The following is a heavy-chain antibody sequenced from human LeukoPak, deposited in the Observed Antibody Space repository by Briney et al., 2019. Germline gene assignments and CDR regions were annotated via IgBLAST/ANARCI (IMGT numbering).Heavy chain of an antibody. J-gene: IGHJ4*02. CDR1: GYTFASYY. V-gene: IGHV1-46*01. CDR3: ATAARLRFLEWLPFDY. CDR2: INPSGGST. D-gene: IGHD3-3*01. Sequence: GASVKVSCKASGYTFASYYMHWVRQAPGQGLEWMGIINPSGGSTSYAQKFQGRVTMTRDMSTSTVYMELSSLRSEDTAVYYCATAARLRFLEWLPFDYWGQGTLVTVSS.